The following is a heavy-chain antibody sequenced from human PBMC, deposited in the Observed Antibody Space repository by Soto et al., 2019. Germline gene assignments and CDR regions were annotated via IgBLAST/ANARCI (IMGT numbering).Heavy chain of an antibody. V-gene: IGHV3-7*02. CDR2: IKQDGTEK. CDR1: GFTFSSYW. D-gene: IGHD2-8*02. J-gene: IGHJ5*02. CDR3: ASGTGSVIVA. Sequence: EVQLVESGGGLVQPGGSLRLSCAASGFTFSSYWMNWVRQAPGKGLEWVANIKQDGTEKHYVDSVKDRFTNSRDNAKSSLHLQLNSLRAVDTAVYYCASGTGSVIVAWGQGTLVTVSS.